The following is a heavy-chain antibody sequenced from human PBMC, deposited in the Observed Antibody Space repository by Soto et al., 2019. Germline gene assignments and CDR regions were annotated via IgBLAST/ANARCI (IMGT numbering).Heavy chain of an antibody. D-gene: IGHD6-19*01. CDR3: AKDSDSSGWPYYYYGMDV. CDR1: GFTFDDYA. V-gene: IGHV3-9*01. J-gene: IGHJ6*02. CDR2: ISWNSGSI. Sequence: PGGSLRLSCAASGFTFDDYAMHWVRQAPGKGLEWVSGISWNSGSIGYADSVKGRFTISRDNAKNSLYLQMNSLRAEDTALYYCAKDSDSSGWPYYYYGMDVWGQGTTVTVSS.